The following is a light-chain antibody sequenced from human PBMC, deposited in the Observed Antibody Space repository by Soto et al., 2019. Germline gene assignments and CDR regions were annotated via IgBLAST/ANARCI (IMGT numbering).Light chain of an antibody. CDR2: SNN. Sequence: QPVLTQPPSTSETPGQRVTISCSGSSSNIGSNPVNWYQQLPGTAPKLLMYSNNQRPSGVPDRFSGSKSGTSASLAISGLQSGDEADYYCAAWDDSLNGRVFGGGTKLTVL. J-gene: IGLJ3*02. CDR3: AAWDDSLNGRV. V-gene: IGLV1-44*01. CDR1: SSNIGSNP.